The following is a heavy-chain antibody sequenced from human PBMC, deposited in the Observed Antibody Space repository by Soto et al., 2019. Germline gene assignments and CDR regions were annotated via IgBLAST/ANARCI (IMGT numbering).Heavy chain of an antibody. D-gene: IGHD2-15*01. J-gene: IGHJ4*02. CDR3: ARGAAPFDY. V-gene: IGHV4-30-4*01. Sequence: PSETLSLTCTVSGGSISSGDFYWSWIRQPPGKGLEWIGYFYYTASTYYNPSLKSRVTISVDTSKNQFSLKLSSVTAADTAVYYCARGAAPFDYWGQGALVTSPQ. CDR1: GGSISSGDFY. CDR2: FYYTAST.